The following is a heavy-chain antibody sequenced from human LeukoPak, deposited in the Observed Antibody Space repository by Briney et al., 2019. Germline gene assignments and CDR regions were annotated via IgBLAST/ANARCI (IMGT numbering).Heavy chain of an antibody. Sequence: SGPTLVNPTQTLTLTCTFSGFSLSTSGMCVSWIRQPPGKALEWLARIDWDDDKYYSTSLKTRLTISKDTSKNRVVLTMTNMDPVDTATYYCARGGSGSYYNDLDYWGQGTLVTVSS. D-gene: IGHD3-10*01. CDR1: GFSLSTSGMC. J-gene: IGHJ4*02. CDR3: ARGGSGSYYNDLDY. V-gene: IGHV2-70*11. CDR2: IDWDDDK.